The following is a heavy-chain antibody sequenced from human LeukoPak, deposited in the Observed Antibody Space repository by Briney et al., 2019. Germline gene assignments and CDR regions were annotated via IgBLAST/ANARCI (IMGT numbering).Heavy chain of an antibody. J-gene: IGHJ4*02. V-gene: IGHV3-7*01. CDR1: GFAFSDYW. Sequence: PGGSLRLSCAVSGFAFSDYWMTWVRQAPGKGLEWVANINQDGSKEYYMDSVKARFTISRDNAKNSLSLQMNSLRAEDTAVYYCVRDGGVSGYDLLDYWGQGTLVTVSS. CDR2: INQDGSKE. CDR3: VRDGGVSGYDLLDY. D-gene: IGHD5-12*01.